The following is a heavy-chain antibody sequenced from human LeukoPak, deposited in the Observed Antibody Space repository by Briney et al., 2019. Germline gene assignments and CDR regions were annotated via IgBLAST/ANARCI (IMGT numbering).Heavy chain of an antibody. J-gene: IGHJ6*04. CDR1: EYTFTSYD. CDR3: ARGGHIVALDV. V-gene: IGHV1-69*05. CDR2: IIPIFGTA. D-gene: IGHD5-12*01. Sequence: SVKVSCKASEYTFTSYDINWVRQAPGQGLEWMGGIIPIFGTANYAQKFQGRVTITTDESTSTAYMELSSLRSEDTAVYYCARGGHIVALDVWGKGTTVTVSS.